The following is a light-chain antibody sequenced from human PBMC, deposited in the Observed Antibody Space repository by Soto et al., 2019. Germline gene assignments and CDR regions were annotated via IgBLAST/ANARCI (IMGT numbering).Light chain of an antibody. CDR2: DNN. CDR3: GTWDTSLSAVV. V-gene: IGLV1-51*01. Sequence: QSVLTQPPSVSAAPGQKVTISCSGSSSNIGNNYVSWYQRLPGTAPKLLIYDNNERPSGIPDRFSGSKSGTSATLGITGLQTGDEADYYCGTWDTSLSAVVFGGGTKRTVL. CDR1: SSNIGNNY. J-gene: IGLJ2*01.